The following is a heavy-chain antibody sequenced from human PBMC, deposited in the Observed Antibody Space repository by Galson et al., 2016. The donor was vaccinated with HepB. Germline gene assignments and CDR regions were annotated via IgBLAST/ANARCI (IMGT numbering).Heavy chain of an antibody. J-gene: IGHJ6*02. CDR1: GASISSITW. CDR2: IFHGGSI. CDR3: ARLWYDNSGYFPFYYHGLDV. V-gene: IGHV4-4*02. D-gene: IGHD3-22*01. Sequence: SETLSLTCAVSGASISSITWWSWVRQSPGKGLEWIGEIFHGGSIFYNPSLKSRVTISVDKSKNLFSLNLTSVTAADTAVYDCARLWYDNSGYFPFYYHGLDVWGPGTTVTVSS.